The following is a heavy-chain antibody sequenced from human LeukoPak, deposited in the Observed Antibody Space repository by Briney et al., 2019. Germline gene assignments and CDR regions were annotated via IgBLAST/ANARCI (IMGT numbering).Heavy chain of an antibody. J-gene: IGHJ5*02. Sequence: ASVKVSCKVSGYTFTGYYLHWIRQAPGQGLEWMGWINPHNGGTDYLQRFQGRVTMTRDTSISTAYLELSRLMFDDTAVYFCARGLPRFTLNGNWFDPWGQGTLVTVSS. CDR1: GYTFTGYY. V-gene: IGHV1-2*02. D-gene: IGHD1-1*01. CDR2: INPHNGGT. CDR3: ARGLPRFTLNGNWFDP.